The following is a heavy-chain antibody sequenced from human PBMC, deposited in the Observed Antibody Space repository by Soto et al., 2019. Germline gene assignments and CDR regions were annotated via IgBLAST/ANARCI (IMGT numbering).Heavy chain of an antibody. CDR1: GCTFSSYS. J-gene: IGHJ5*02. CDR2: ISSSSSTI. CDR3: ARVSMAIFGVVLYNWFDP. D-gene: IGHD3-3*01. V-gene: IGHV3-48*01. Sequence: PEVSLRLSCAASGCTFSSYSMNWVRKAQEKELKWVSYISSSSSTIYYADSVKGRFTISRDNAKNSLYLQMNCLRAEDTAVYYCARVSMAIFGVVLYNWFDPWIQGTLVTVSS.